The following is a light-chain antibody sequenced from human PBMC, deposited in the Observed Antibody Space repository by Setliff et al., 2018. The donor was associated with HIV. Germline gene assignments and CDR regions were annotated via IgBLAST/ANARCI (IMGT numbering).Light chain of an antibody. V-gene: IGLV1-47*02. Sequence: QSVLTQPASVSGTPGQKVTISCSGSVSNIGRNSVFWYQQLPGTAPKLLMYNNDQRPSGVPDRFSGSKSGTSASLAIADLRSGDEADYYCATSDDSLSAVVFGGGTKVTVL. J-gene: IGLJ2*01. CDR3: ATSDDSLSAVV. CDR2: NND. CDR1: VSNIGRNS.